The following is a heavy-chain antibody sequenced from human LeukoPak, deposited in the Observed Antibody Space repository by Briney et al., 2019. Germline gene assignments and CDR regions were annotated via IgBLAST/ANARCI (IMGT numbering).Heavy chain of an antibody. CDR3: ARGPGTNIDY. Sequence: VASVKVSCKASGYTFTSYYMHWVRQAPGPGLEWMGMINPSGGSTTYSQKFQGRITMTRGTSTSTVYMELSSLRSEDTAVYYCARGPGTNIDYWGQGTLVTVSS. D-gene: IGHD3-10*01. V-gene: IGHV1-46*01. CDR2: INPSGGST. CDR1: GYTFTSYY. J-gene: IGHJ4*02.